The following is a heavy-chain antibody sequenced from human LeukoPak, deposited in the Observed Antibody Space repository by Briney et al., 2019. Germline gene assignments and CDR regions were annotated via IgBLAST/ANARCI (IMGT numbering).Heavy chain of an antibody. CDR3: ARPYSSSWYLRRGYYYYGMDV. CDR1: GGSFSGYY. Sequence: SETLSLTCAVYGGSFSGYYWSWIRQPPGKGLEWIGEINHSGSTNYNPPLKSRVTISVDTSKNQFSLKLSSVTAADTAVYYCARPYSSSWYLRRGYYYYGMDVWGQGTTVTVSS. CDR2: INHSGST. J-gene: IGHJ6*02. V-gene: IGHV4-34*01. D-gene: IGHD6-13*01.